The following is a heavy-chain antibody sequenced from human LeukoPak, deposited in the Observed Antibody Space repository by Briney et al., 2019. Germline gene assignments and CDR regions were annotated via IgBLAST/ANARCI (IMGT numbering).Heavy chain of an antibody. J-gene: IGHJ3*02. CDR1: GFTFSSYS. D-gene: IGHD2-2*01. V-gene: IGHV3-48*02. Sequence: PPGGSLRLSCAASGFTFSSYSMNWVRQAPRKGLEWVSYISSSSSTIYYADSVKGRFTISRDNAKNSLYLQMNSLRDEDTAVYYWARDRDYCSSTSCYSDAFDIWGQGTMVTVSS. CDR2: ISSSSSTI. CDR3: ARDRDYCSSTSCYSDAFDI.